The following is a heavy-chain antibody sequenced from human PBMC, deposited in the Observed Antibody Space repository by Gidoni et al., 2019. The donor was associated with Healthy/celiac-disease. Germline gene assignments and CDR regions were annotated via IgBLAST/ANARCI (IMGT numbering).Heavy chain of an antibody. J-gene: IGHJ6*02. V-gene: IGHV3-21*01. Sequence: EVQLVESGGGLVKPGGSLRLSCAASGFPFSSYSMNWVRQAPGKGLEWVSSISSSSSYIYYADSVKGRFTISRDNAKNSLYLQMNSLRAEDTAVYYCARGGIAAARPMDVWGQGTTVTVSS. CDR2: ISSSSSYI. CDR1: GFPFSSYS. D-gene: IGHD6-13*01. CDR3: ARGGIAAARPMDV.